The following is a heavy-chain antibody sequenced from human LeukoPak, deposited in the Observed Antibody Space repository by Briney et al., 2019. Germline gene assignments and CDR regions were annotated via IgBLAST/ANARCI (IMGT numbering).Heavy chain of an antibody. D-gene: IGHD3-10*01. CDR2: IHNSGTT. Sequence: PSETLSLTCAVSGRPFSGYFWSWIRQPPGKGLEWIGEIHNSGTTNYNPSLNSRVTISEDTSKNQIYLNLRSVTAADTAVYYCARRYYYNLGSFPFDFWGQGTLVTVSS. CDR3: ARRYYYNLGSFPFDF. CDR1: GRPFSGYF. V-gene: IGHV4-34*01. J-gene: IGHJ4*02.